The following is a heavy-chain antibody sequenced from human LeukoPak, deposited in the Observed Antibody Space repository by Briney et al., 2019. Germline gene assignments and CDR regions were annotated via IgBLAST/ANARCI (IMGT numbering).Heavy chain of an antibody. CDR1: GGSFSGYY. CDR3: ARPTRVDHWYFDL. Sequence: SETLSLTCAVYGGSFSGYYWSWIRQPPGKGLEWIGEINHSGSTNYNPSLKSRVTISVDTSKNQFSLKLSSVTAADTAVYYCARPTRVDHWYFDLWGRGTLVTVSS. CDR2: INHSGST. D-gene: IGHD4-23*01. J-gene: IGHJ2*01. V-gene: IGHV4-34*01.